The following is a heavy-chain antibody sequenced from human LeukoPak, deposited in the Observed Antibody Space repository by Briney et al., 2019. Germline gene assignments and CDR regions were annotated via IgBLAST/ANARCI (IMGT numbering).Heavy chain of an antibody. CDR1: GFSFSSYA. Sequence: GGSLRLSCAASGFSFSSYAMTWVRQAPGKELEWVSSISGSGASTYYADSVKGRFTISRDNSKSTLFLQMNSLRVEDTAVYHCVKDRETYYDPGGYYCIWLDPWGLGTLVTVSS. CDR3: VKDRETYYDPGGYYCIWLDP. D-gene: IGHD3-22*01. V-gene: IGHV3-23*01. J-gene: IGHJ5*02. CDR2: ISGSGAST.